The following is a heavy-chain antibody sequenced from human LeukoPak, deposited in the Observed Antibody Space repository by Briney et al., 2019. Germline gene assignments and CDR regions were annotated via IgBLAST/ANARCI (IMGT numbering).Heavy chain of an antibody. J-gene: IGHJ4*02. V-gene: IGHV4-39*01. CDR3: ARRAFLCSGGSCYGRFFDY. Sequence: PSETLSLTCTVSGGSISSSSYYWGWIRQPPGKGLEWIGSIYYSGSTYYNPSLKSRVTISVDTSKNQFSLKLSSVTAADTAAYYCARRAFLCSGGSCYGRFFDYWAREPWSPSPQ. CDR1: GGSISSSSYY. CDR2: IYYSGST. D-gene: IGHD2-15*01.